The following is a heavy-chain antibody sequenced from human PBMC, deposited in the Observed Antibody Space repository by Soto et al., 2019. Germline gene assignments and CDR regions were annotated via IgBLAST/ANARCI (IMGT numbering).Heavy chain of an antibody. CDR1: GGSISGYF. V-gene: IGHV4-59*01. D-gene: IGHD4-17*01. J-gene: IGHJ4*02. Sequence: QVQLQESGPGLVKPPETLSLTCTVSGGSISGYFWSWIRQPPGKGLEWIGYIYYSGSTNYNPSLKSRVTISVDTSKNQFSLNLRSVTAADTAVYYCARDLRYFDYWGQGILVTVSS. CDR2: IYYSGST. CDR3: ARDLRYFDY.